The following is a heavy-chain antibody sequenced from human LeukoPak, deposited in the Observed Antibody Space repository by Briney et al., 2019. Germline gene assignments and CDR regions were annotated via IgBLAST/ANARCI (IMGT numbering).Heavy chain of an antibody. CDR1: GFTFSSYW. CDR2: ISPDGSTT. J-gene: IGHJ4*02. V-gene: IGHV3-74*01. D-gene: IGHD3-3*01. CDR3: TRVFDFSSAI. Sequence: GGSLRLSCAASGFTFSSYWMHWVRQAPRKGLVWVSRISPDGSTTGHADSVKGRFTTSRDNAKNTLFLQMNSLRAEDTAVYYCTRVFDFSSAIWAKETRVTVSS.